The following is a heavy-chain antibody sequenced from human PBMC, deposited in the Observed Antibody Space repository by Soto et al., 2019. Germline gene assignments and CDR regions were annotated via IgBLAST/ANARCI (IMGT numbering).Heavy chain of an antibody. D-gene: IGHD2-8*01. Sequence: QVQLVESGGGVVQPGRSLRLSCAASGFTFSSYGMHWVRQAPGKGLEWVAVISYDGSNKYYANSVKGRFTISRDNSKNTLYLQMNSLTAEDTAVYYCARPGVPRIYWGQGTLVNVSS. V-gene: IGHV3-30*03. J-gene: IGHJ4*02. CDR3: ARPGVPRIY. CDR2: ISYDGSNK. CDR1: GFTFSSYG.